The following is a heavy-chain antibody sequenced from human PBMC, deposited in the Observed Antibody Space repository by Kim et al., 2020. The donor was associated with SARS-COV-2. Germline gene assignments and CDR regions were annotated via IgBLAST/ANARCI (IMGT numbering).Heavy chain of an antibody. V-gene: IGHV5-10-1*01. D-gene: IGHD6-13*01. J-gene: IGHJ5*02. Sequence: YTNYRPSFQGHVTISADKSISTAYRQWSSLKASDTAMYYCARKRVNWFDPWGQGTLVTVSS. CDR2: YT. CDR3: ARKRVNWFDP.